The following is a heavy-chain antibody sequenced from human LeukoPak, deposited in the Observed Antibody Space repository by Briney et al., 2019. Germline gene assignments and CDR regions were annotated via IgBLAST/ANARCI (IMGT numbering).Heavy chain of an antibody. Sequence: PSETLSLTCTVSGGSISSYYWSWIRQPPGKGLEWIGYIYYSGSTNYNPSLKSRVTVSVDTSKNQFSLKLSSVTAADTAVYYCARSYYYDSSGFDAFDIWGQGTMVTVPS. D-gene: IGHD3-22*01. V-gene: IGHV4-59*12. J-gene: IGHJ3*02. CDR3: ARSYYYDSSGFDAFDI. CDR2: IYYSGST. CDR1: GGSISSYY.